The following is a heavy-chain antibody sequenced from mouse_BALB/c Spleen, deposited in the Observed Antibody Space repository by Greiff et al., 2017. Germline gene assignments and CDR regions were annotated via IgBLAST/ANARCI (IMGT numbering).Heavy chain of an antibody. V-gene: IGHV3-8*02. J-gene: IGHJ4*01. CDR1: GDSITSGY. D-gene: IGHD1-2*01. CDR2: ISYSGST. Sequence: VHVKQSGPSLVKPSQTLSLTCSVTGDSITSGYWNWIRKFPGNKLEYMGYISYSGSTYYNPSLKSRISITRDTSKNQYYLQLNSVTTEDTATYYCARLITTGPAMDYWGQGTSVTVSS. CDR3: ARLITTGPAMDY.